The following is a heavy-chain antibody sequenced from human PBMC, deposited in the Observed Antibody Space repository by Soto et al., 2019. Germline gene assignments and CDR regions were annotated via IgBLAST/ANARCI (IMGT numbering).Heavy chain of an antibody. CDR1: GYTFTSYA. CDR2: INPYNGNT. CDR3: ARSGYNYGYDY. Sequence: QVQLRQSETEVKKPGASVKVACTASGYTFTSYAISWVRQAPGQGFECMGWINPYNGNTNYVQKFQGRVTMTTDTSTSTAYMELRSLRSDDTAVYFCARSGYNYGYDYWGQGTLVTVSS. D-gene: IGHD5-18*01. J-gene: IGHJ4*02. V-gene: IGHV1-18*01.